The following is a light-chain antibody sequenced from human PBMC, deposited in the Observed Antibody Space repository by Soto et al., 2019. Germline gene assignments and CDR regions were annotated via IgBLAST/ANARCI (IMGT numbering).Light chain of an antibody. Sequence: DIVMTQSPLSLPVTPGEPASISCRSSQSLLHSNGYNYLDWYLQKPGQSPQLLIYLGSSRASGVPDRFSGSGSGTDFTLKISRVEAEDVGVYYCMQALLTPSTFGQGTRLEIK. CDR2: LGS. J-gene: IGKJ5*01. V-gene: IGKV2-28*01. CDR3: MQALLTPST. CDR1: QSLLHSNGYNY.